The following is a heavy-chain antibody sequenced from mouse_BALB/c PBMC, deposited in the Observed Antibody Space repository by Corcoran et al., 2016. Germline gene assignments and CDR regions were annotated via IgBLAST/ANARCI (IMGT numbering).Heavy chain of an antibody. CDR3: ATMITHYFDY. Sequence: EVQLQQSGAELVRPGALVKLSCKASGFNIKDYYMHWVKQRPEQGLEWIGWIDPENGNTIYDPKFQGKASITADTSSNTAYLQLSSLTYEDTAVYYCATMITHYFDYWGQGTTLTVSS. D-gene: IGHD2-4*01. J-gene: IGHJ2*01. CDR1: GFNIKDYY. CDR2: IDPENGNT. V-gene: IGHV14-1*02.